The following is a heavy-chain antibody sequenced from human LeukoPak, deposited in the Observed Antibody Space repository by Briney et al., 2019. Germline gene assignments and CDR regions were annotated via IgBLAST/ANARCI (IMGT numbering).Heavy chain of an antibody. J-gene: IGHJ4*02. Sequence: PSESLSLTCAVYGGSFSGYYWSWIRQPPGKGLEWIGEINHSGSTNYNPSLKSRDTISVDTSKNQFSLKLSSVTAADTAVYYCARLARYSSGWYRGEEFDYWGQGTLVTVSS. CDR3: ARLARYSSGWYRGEEFDY. CDR1: GGSFSGYY. D-gene: IGHD6-19*01. CDR2: INHSGST. V-gene: IGHV4-34*01.